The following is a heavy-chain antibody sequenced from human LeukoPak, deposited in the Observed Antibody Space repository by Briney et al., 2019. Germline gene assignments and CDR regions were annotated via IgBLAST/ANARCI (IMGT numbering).Heavy chain of an antibody. J-gene: IGHJ5*02. V-gene: IGHV4-34*01. D-gene: IGHD6-6*01. CDR3: ARGISSIAARGRFDP. Sequence: SETLSLTCAVYGGSFSGYYWSWIRQPPGKGLEWIGEINHSGSTNYNPSLKSRVTISVGTSKNQFSLKLSSVTAADTAVYYCARGISSIAARGRFDPWGQGTLVTVSS. CDR1: GGSFSGYY. CDR2: INHSGST.